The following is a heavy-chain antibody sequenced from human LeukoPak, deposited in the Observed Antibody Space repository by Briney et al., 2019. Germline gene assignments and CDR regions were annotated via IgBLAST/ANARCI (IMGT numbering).Heavy chain of an antibody. CDR3: ARGLTQISSGWDDY. V-gene: IGHV1-8*01. CDR2: MNPNSGNT. J-gene: IGHJ4*02. Sequence: ASVKVSCKASGYTFTSYDINWVRQAPGQGLEWMGWMNPNSGNTGYAQKFQGRVTMTRNTSISTAYMELGSLRSEDTAVYYCARGLTQISSGWDDYWGQGTLVTVSS. D-gene: IGHD6-19*01. CDR1: GYTFTSYD.